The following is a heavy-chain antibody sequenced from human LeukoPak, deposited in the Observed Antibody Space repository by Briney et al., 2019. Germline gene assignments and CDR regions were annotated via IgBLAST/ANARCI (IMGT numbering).Heavy chain of an antibody. D-gene: IGHD6-19*01. CDR3: ARDGYSSGWYLFDHYYYMDV. V-gene: IGHV3-30*04. CDR1: GFTFSSYA. CDR2: ISYDGSNK. Sequence: GGSLRLSCAASGFTFSSYAMHWGRQAPGKGLEWVAVISYDGSNKYYADSVKGRFTISRDNSKNTLYLQMNSLRAEDTAVYYCARDGYSSGWYLFDHYYYMDVWGKGTTVTVSS. J-gene: IGHJ6*03.